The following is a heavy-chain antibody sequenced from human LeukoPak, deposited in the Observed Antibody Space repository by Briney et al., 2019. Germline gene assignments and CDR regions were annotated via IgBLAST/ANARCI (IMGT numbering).Heavy chain of an antibody. D-gene: IGHD5-24*01. Sequence: GGSLRLSCAASGFTFSSYAMHWVRQAPGKGLEWVAVIWYDGSNKYYADSVKGRFTISRDNSKNTLYLQMNSLRAEDTAVYYCARGEMATIHYYYYGMDVWGQGTTVTVSS. J-gene: IGHJ6*02. CDR1: GFTFSSYA. CDR2: IWYDGSNK. V-gene: IGHV3-33*08. CDR3: ARGEMATIHYYYYGMDV.